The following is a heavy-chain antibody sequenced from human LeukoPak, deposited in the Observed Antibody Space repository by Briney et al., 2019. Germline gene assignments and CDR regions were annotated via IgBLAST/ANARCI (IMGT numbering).Heavy chain of an antibody. CDR2: ISGSGGST. CDR3: AKRLSWVKGSHDYFDY. Sequence: GVSLRLSCAASGFTFSSYAMSWVRQAPGKGLEWVSAISGSGGSTYYADSVKGRFTISRDNSKNTLYLQMNSLRAEDTAVYYCAKRLSWVKGSHDYFDYWGQGTLVTVSS. CDR1: GFTFSSYA. V-gene: IGHV3-23*01. D-gene: IGHD1-26*01. J-gene: IGHJ4*02.